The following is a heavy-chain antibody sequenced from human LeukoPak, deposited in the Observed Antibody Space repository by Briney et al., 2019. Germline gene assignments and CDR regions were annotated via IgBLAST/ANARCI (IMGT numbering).Heavy chain of an antibody. CDR1: GFTLSDYD. D-gene: IGHD3/OR15-3a*01. CDR3: ARAKRETSTRPWTSGMDV. J-gene: IGHJ6*02. CDR2: LGSAGDK. V-gene: IGHV3-13*01. Sequence: GGSLRHSCAASGFTLSDYDIHWVRQPIGKGLDWVSGLGSAGDKYHAGSERGRFTISREDAENSVYLQMNGLRPEDTAIYYCARAKRETSTRPWTSGMDVWGQGTRVTVSS.